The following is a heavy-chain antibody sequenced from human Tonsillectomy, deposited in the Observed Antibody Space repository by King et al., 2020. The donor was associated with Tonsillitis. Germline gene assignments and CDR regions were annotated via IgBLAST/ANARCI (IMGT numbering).Heavy chain of an antibody. CDR3: ARSLYDILTGFFY. V-gene: IGHV3-9*01. J-gene: IGHJ4*02. Sequence: QLVQSGGGLVQPGRSLRLSCAASGFTFDDYAMHWVRQAPGKGLEWVSGISWNSGSIGYADSVKGRFTISRDNAKNSLYLQMNSRRAEDTALYYCARSLYDILTGFFYWGQGTLVTVSS. D-gene: IGHD3-9*01. CDR2: ISWNSGSI. CDR1: GFTFDDYA.